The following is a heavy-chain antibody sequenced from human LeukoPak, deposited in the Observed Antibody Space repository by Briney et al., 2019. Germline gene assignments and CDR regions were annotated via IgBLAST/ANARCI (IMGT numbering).Heavy chain of an antibody. Sequence: GGSLRLSCAASGFTFSSYWMHWVRQAPGKGLVWVSRINSDGSSTSYADSVKGRFTISRDNAKNTLYLQMNSLRAEDTAVYYCARDVRGYSYELSHYYYYMDVWGKGTTVTVSS. CDR2: INSDGSST. CDR1: GFTFSSYW. D-gene: IGHD5-18*01. CDR3: ARDVRGYSYELSHYYYYMDV. J-gene: IGHJ6*03. V-gene: IGHV3-74*01.